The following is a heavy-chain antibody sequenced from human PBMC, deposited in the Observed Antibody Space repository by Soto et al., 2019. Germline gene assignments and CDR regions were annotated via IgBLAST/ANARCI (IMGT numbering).Heavy chain of an antibody. V-gene: IGHV1-69*13. J-gene: IGHJ6*02. CDR2: IIPIFGTA. CDR3: ARFPYSSGWWVEDIGLDPLDYYYYGMDV. CDR1: GGTFSSYA. D-gene: IGHD6-19*01. Sequence: ASVKVSCKASGGTFSSYAISWVRQAPGQGLEWMGGIIPIFGTANYAQKFQGRVTITADESTSTAYMELSSLRSEDTAVYYCARFPYSSGWWVEDIGLDPLDYYYYGMDVWGQGTTVTVSS.